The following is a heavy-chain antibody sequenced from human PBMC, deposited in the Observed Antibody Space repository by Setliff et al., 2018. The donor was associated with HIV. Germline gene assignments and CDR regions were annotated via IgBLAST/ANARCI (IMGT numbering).Heavy chain of an antibody. Sequence: PGGSLRLSCAASGFTFSNYPMHWVRQAPGEGLEWVAVISYDGGNKYYADSVKGRFTISRDNSKNTLCLQMNSLRAEDTAVHYCARDRVPYCSSTSCYHFDYWGQGTLVTVSS. D-gene: IGHD2-2*01. CDR3: ARDRVPYCSSTSCYHFDY. V-gene: IGHV3-30*04. CDR2: ISYDGGNK. CDR1: GFTFSNYP. J-gene: IGHJ4*02.